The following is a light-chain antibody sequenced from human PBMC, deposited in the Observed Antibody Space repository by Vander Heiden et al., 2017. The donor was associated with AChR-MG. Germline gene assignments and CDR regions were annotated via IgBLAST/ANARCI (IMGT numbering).Light chain of an antibody. Sequence: QSVLTPPPSVSGAPGQRVTISCTGSSSNIGAGYDVHWYQQLPGTAPKLLIYGNSNRPSGVPDRFSGSKSGTSASLAITGLQAEDEADYYCQSYDSSPVLGGGTKLTGL. CDR2: GNS. V-gene: IGLV1-40*01. CDR3: QSYDSSPV. J-gene: IGLJ2*01. CDR1: SSNIGAGYD.